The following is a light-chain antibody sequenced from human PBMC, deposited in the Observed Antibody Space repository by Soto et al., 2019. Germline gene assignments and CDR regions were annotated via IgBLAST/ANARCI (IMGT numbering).Light chain of an antibody. CDR2: AAS. Sequence: DIQMTQSPSSLSASVGYRFTITCRASQSISSYLNWYHQKPGKAPKLLIYAASSLQTGVPSRFSGSGSGTDFTLTISSLQPEDFATYYCQQRCSRPLTFGQGTKVDIK. CDR1: QSISSY. CDR3: QQRCSRPLT. V-gene: IGKV1-39*01. J-gene: IGKJ1*01.